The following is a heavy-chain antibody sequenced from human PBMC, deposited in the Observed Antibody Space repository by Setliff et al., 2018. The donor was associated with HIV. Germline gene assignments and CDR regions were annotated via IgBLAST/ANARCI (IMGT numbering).Heavy chain of an antibody. CDR1: GYDFSSYW. J-gene: IGHJ5*02. CDR2: IYPGDSET. Sequence: PGESLKISCKGSGYDFSSYWIAWVRQMPGKGLEWVGIIYPGDSETRYSPSFQGQVIISADKSVSTAYLQWNSLKASDSAIYDCARHFGISYRSPFDPWGQGTLVTVSS. D-gene: IGHD3-3*01. V-gene: IGHV5-51*01. CDR3: ARHFGISYRSPFDP.